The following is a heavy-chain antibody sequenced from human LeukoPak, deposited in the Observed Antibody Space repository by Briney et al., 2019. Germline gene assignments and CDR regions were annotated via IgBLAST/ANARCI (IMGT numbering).Heavy chain of an antibody. CDR3: AKRPGGGYTTADAFDI. V-gene: IGHV4-4*07. D-gene: IGHD3-22*01. CDR2: IHTSGST. J-gene: IGHJ3*02. CDR1: GDSISSSY. Sequence: PSETLSLTCTVSGDSISSSYWGWIRQPAGKGLEWIGRIHTSGSTYYSPSLKSRVTMSVDTSTNQFSLKLSSVTAADTAVYYCAKRPGGGYTTADAFDIWGQGTMVTVSS.